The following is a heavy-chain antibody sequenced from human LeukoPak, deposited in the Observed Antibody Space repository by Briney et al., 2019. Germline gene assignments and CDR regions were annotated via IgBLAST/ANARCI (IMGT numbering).Heavy chain of an antibody. V-gene: IGHV3-30*18. Sequence: GGSLRLSCAASGFTFSSYGMHWVRQAPGKGLEWVAVISYDGSNKYYADSVKGRFTISRDNSKNTLYLQMNSLRAEDTAVYYCAKDGSSSWYYYGMDVWGQGTTVTVSS. D-gene: IGHD6-13*01. CDR1: GFTFSSYG. CDR3: AKDGSSSWYYYGMDV. J-gene: IGHJ6*02. CDR2: ISYDGSNK.